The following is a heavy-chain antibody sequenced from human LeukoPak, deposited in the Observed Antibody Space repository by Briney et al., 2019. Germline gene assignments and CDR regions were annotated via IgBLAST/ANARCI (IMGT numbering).Heavy chain of an antibody. V-gene: IGHV4-34*01. D-gene: IGHD3-22*01. CDR1: GGSFSGYY. CDR2: INHSGST. Sequence: SETLSLTCAVYGGSFSGYYWSWIRQPPGKGLEWIGEINHSGSTNYNPSLKSRVTISVDTSKNQFSLKLGSVTAADTAVYYCARLRRASRSSGPRGAFDIWGQGTMVTVSS. CDR3: ARLRRASRSSGPRGAFDI. J-gene: IGHJ3*02.